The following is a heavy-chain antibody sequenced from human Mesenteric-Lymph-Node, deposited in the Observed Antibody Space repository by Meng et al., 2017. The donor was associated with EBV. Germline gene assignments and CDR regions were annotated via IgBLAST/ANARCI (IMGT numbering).Heavy chain of an antibody. V-gene: IGHV3-74*01. CDR2: IRSDGSST. J-gene: IGHJ5*02. CDR3: ARDGLNP. CDR1: GFSISPYW. Sequence: VRRAVSGGGLVQPGGSLRLSCAFSGFSISPYWIHWVRQAPGKGLVWVSRIRSDGSSTDYADSVKGRFTISRDNAKNTVYLQMSSLRVEDSAVYYCARDGLNPWGQGTLVTVSS.